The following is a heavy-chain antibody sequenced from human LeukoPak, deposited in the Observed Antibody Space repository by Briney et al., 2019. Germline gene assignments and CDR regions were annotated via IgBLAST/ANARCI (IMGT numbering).Heavy chain of an antibody. D-gene: IGHD2-15*01. Sequence: KAGGSLRLSCAASGFTFSSYAMSWVRQAPGKGLEWVSSISSGGSHIYYADSVKGRITISRDNAKNSLYLQMNSLRAEDTAVYYCARGGLGYCSGGSCYSGRYYYYYMDVWGKGTTVTVSS. CDR1: GFTFSSYA. J-gene: IGHJ6*03. V-gene: IGHV3-21*01. CDR2: ISSGGSHI. CDR3: ARGGLGYCSGGSCYSGRYYYYYMDV.